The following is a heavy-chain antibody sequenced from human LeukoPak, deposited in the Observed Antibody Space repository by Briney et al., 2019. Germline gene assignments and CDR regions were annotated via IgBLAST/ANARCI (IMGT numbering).Heavy chain of an antibody. D-gene: IGHD2-15*01. CDR1: GGSIRSSSYY. Sequence: NSSETLSLTCTVSGGSIRSSSYYWGGIRQPPGKGLEWIGSIYYSGSTYYNPSLKSRVTISVDTSKNQFSLKLSSVTAADTAVYYCARSSGGRWTVWGQGTTVTVSS. CDR2: IYYSGST. J-gene: IGHJ6*02. V-gene: IGHV4-39*01. CDR3: ARSSGGRWTV.